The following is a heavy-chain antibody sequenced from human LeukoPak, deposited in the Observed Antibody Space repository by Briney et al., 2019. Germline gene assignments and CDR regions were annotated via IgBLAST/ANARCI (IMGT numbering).Heavy chain of an antibody. Sequence: ASVKVSCKASGYTFTSYYMHWVRQAPGQGLEWMGIINPSGGSTSYAQKLQGRVTMTTDTSTSTAYMELRSLRSDDTAVYYCARDTVLQLSPGLEAFDIWGQGTMVTVSS. CDR2: INPSGGST. CDR1: GYTFTSYY. CDR3: ARDTVLQLSPGLEAFDI. D-gene: IGHD1-1*01. J-gene: IGHJ3*02. V-gene: IGHV1-46*01.